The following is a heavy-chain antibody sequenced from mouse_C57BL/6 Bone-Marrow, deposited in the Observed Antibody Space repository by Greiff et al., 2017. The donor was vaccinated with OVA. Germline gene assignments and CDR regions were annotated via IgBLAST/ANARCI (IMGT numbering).Heavy chain of an antibody. CDR2: INPGSGGT. Sequence: VQVVESGAELVRPGTSVKVSCKASGYAFTNYLIEWVKQRPGQGLEWIGVINPGSGGTNYNEKFKGKATLTADKSSSTAYMQLSSLTSEDSAVYFCARSPWFAYWGQGTLVTVSA. CDR3: ARSPWFAY. V-gene: IGHV1-54*01. CDR1: GYAFTNYL. J-gene: IGHJ3*01.